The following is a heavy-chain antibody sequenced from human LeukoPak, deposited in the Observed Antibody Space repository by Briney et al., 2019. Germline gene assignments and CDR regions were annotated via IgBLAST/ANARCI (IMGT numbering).Heavy chain of an antibody. CDR3: ATHLSFYPGYSSGWYYFDY. CDR2: ISVYNGNT. J-gene: IGHJ4*02. V-gene: IGHV1-18*01. D-gene: IGHD6-19*01. Sequence: GASVKVSCKASGYTFNNYGITWVRQAPGQGLEWMGWISVYNGNTNYAQKLQGRLTMTTDTSTSTAYMELSSLRSEDTAVYYCATHLSFYPGYSSGWYYFDYWGQGTLVTVSS. CDR1: GYTFNNYG.